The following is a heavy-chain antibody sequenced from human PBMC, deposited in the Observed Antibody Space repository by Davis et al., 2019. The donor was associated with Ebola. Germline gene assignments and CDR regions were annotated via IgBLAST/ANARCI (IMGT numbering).Heavy chain of an antibody. V-gene: IGHV3-30-3*01. Sequence: GESLKISCAASGFTFSSYAMHWVRQAPGKGLEGVAVISYDGSNKYYADSVKGRFTISRDNSKNTLYLQMNSLRAEDTAVYYCARGDIVATIPYYYGMDVWGKGTTVTVSS. CDR2: ISYDGSNK. CDR3: ARGDIVATIPYYYGMDV. D-gene: IGHD5-12*01. J-gene: IGHJ6*04. CDR1: GFTFSSYA.